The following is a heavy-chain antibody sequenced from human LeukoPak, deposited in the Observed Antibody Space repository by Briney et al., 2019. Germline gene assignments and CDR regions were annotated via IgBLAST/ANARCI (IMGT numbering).Heavy chain of an antibody. J-gene: IGHJ4*02. D-gene: IGHD3-3*01. Sequence: SETLSFTCAVYGGSFSGYYWSWIRQPPGKGLEWIGEINHSGRTNYNPSLTSRVTISVDTSKHQFSLQLSSVTAADTGVYYCARQPYDCWSGYYRFDYLRQPTLVAVRS. CDR2: INHSGRT. V-gene: IGHV4-34*01. CDR1: GGSFSGYY. CDR3: ARQPYDCWSGYYRFDY.